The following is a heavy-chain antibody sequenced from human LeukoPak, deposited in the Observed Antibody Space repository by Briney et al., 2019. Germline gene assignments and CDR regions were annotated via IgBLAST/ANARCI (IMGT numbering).Heavy chain of an antibody. D-gene: IGHD2-2*01. V-gene: IGHV4-38-2*02. J-gene: IGHJ5*02. CDR3: ARDPRWLTPDCTSTSCYENYFDP. CDR1: GFSITSGYQ. Sequence: SETLSLTCGVSGFSITSGYQWAWIRQSPGKGLEWIGSIYHSGSAHYNPSLKSRVTISVDTSRNQFSLRLSSVTAADTAVYYCARDPRWLTPDCTSTSCYENYFDPWGQGTLVTVAS. CDR2: IYHSGSA.